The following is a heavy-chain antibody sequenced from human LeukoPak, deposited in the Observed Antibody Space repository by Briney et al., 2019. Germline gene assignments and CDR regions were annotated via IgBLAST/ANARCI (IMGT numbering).Heavy chain of an antibody. Sequence: GASVKLSRKASGYTFTSCGISWVRQPPGQGHGWMGWVSVYNGNTTYAQTPQGSVATTTVTSTSTAYMELRSLSSDETAVYYCARGYCSGGSCYDSTRVYYYYYYMDVWGKATTVTVSS. J-gene: IGHJ6*03. CDR3: ARGYCSGGSCYDSTRVYYYYYYMDV. CDR1: GYTFTSCG. D-gene: IGHD2-15*01. V-gene: IGHV1-18*01. CDR2: VSVYNGNT.